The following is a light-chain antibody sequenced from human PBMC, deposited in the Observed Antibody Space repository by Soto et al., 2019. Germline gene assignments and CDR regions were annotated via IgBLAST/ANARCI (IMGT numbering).Light chain of an antibody. V-gene: IGKV1-5*03. CDR1: QSISSW. Sequence: DIQMTQSPSTLSASVGDRVTITCRASQSISSWLAWYQQKPGKAPKLLIYKASSLESGVPSRFSGSGSGTEFTLTISSLKPDDFATYYCQQYDTWVTFGPGTKVEIK. CDR2: KAS. J-gene: IGKJ3*01. CDR3: QQYDTWVT.